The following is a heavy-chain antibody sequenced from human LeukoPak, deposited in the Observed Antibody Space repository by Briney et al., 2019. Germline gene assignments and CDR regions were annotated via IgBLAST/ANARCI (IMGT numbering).Heavy chain of an antibody. D-gene: IGHD5-18*01. V-gene: IGHV4-34*01. CDR3: ASRIVDTAMVYFDY. CDR2: INHSGST. Sequence: ASETLSVTCAVYGGSFSGYYWSWIRQPPGKGLEWIGEINHSGSTNYNPSLKSRVTISVDTSKNQFSLKLSSVTAADTAVYYCASRIVDTAMVYFDYWGQGTLVTVSS. CDR1: GGSFSGYY. J-gene: IGHJ4*02.